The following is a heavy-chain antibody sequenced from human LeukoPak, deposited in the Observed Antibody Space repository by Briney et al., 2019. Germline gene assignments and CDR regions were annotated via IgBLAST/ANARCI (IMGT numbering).Heavy chain of an antibody. J-gene: IGHJ6*03. CDR3: ARAPAGPPYYYMDV. V-gene: IGHV4-59*01. CDR1: GGSITSYY. CDR2: IYYSGST. Sequence: SETLSLTCTVSGGSITSYYWSWIRQPPGKGLEWIGYIYYSGSTSYNPSLERRVTISVDTSKNQFSLKLTSVTAADTAVYYCARAPAGPPYYYMDVWGRGTTVAVSS.